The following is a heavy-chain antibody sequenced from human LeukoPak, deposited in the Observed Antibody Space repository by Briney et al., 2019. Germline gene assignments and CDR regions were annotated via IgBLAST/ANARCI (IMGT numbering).Heavy chain of an antibody. J-gene: IGHJ4*02. V-gene: IGHV3-21*01. CDR3: ARDRGPSRITMVRGVIKGYFDY. CDR2: ISSSSSYI. Sequence: GGFLRLSCAASGFTFSSYSMNWVRQAPGKGLEWVSSISSSSSYIYYADSVKGRFTISRDNAKNSLYLQMNSLRAEDTAVYYCARDRGPSRITMVRGVIKGYFDYWGQGTLVTVSS. D-gene: IGHD3-10*01. CDR1: GFTFSSYS.